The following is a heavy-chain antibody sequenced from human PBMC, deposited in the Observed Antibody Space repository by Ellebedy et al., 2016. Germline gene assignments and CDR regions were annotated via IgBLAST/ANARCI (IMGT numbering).Heavy chain of an antibody. V-gene: IGHV3-74*01. CDR2: INSDGSST. CDR3: ARLTASY. D-gene: IGHD5-18*01. J-gene: IGHJ4*02. CDR1: GFTFSTYW. Sequence: GESLKISXAASGFTFSTYWMHWVRQAPGKGLVWVSRINSDGSSTHYADSVKGRFTISRDNAKNTLYLQMNGLRAEDTAVYYCARLTASYWGQGTLVTVSS.